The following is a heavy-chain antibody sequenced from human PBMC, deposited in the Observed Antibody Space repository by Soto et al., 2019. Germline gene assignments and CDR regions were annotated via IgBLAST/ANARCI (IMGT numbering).Heavy chain of an antibody. J-gene: IGHJ6*02. CDR2: ISYDGSNK. CDR3: ARDNPSIAARSGMDV. V-gene: IGHV3-30-3*01. D-gene: IGHD6-6*01. CDR1: GFTFSSYA. Sequence: GGSLRLSCAASGFTFSSYAMHWVRQAPGKGLEWVAVISYDGSNKYYADSVKGRFTISGDNSKNTLYLQMNSLRAEDTAVYYCARDNPSIAARSGMDVWGQGTTVTVSS.